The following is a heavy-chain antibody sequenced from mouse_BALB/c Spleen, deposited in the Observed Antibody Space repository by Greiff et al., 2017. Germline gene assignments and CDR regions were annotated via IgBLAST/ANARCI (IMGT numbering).Heavy chain of an antibody. V-gene: IGHV1-7*01. D-gene: IGHD2-3*01. Sequence: QVQLQQSGAELAKPGASVKMSCKASGYTFTSYWMHWVKQRPGQGLEWIGYINPSTGYTEYNQKFKDKATLTADKSSSTAYMQLSSLTSEDSAVYYCARYDDGYGDNAMDYWGQGTSVTVSS. CDR2: INPSTGYT. CDR1: GYTFTSYW. J-gene: IGHJ4*01. CDR3: ARYDDGYGDNAMDY.